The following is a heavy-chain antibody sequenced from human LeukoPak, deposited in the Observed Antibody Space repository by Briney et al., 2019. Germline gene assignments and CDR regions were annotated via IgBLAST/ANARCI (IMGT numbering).Heavy chain of an antibody. CDR3: ATDRMAYGSGSSEDH. Sequence: PGGSLRLSCAASGFTFEDYGISWVRQAPGKGLEWVSGINWNGGDTGYADSVTGRFTISRDNAKNSLYLQMNSLRAEDTALYYCATDRMAYGSGSSEDHWGQGTLVTVSS. V-gene: IGHV3-20*04. J-gene: IGHJ4*02. D-gene: IGHD3-10*01. CDR1: GFTFEDYG. CDR2: INWNGGDT.